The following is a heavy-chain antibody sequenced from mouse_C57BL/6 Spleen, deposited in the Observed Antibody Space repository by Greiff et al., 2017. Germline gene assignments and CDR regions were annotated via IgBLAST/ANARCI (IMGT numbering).Heavy chain of an antibody. V-gene: IGHV3-6*01. J-gene: IGHJ1*03. Sequence: EVKLVESGPGLVKPSQSLSLTCSVTGYSITSGYYWNWIRQFPGNKLEWMGYISYDGSNNYNPSLKNRISITRDTSKNQFFLKLNSVTTEDTATYYCAREGTFTVPHWYFDVWGTGTTVTVSS. CDR3: AREGTFTVPHWYFDV. CDR1: GYSITSGYY. CDR2: ISYDGSN. D-gene: IGHD1-1*01.